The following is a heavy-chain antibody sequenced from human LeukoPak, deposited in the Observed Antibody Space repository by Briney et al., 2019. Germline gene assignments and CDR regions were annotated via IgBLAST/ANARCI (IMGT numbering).Heavy chain of an antibody. CDR1: GFTFSSYA. CDR2: ISISGGST. J-gene: IGHJ3*02. Sequence: GGSLRLSCAASGFTFSSYAMNWVRQAPGKGLEWVSSISISGGSTYYADSVEGRITISRDNFKNTLYLQMNSLRADDTAEYYCARGGSGSHTYAFDIWGQGTMVTVSS. CDR3: ARGGSGSHTYAFDI. V-gene: IGHV3-23*01. D-gene: IGHD1-26*01.